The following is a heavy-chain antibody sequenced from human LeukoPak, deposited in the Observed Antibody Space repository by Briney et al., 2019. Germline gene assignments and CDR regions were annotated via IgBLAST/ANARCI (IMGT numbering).Heavy chain of an antibody. J-gene: IGHJ4*02. CDR1: GFTFSGYW. CDR3: ASSNWYALDS. V-gene: IGHV3-74*01. D-gene: IGHD1-20*01. CDR2: INTDGTAT. Sequence: GGSLRLSCAASGFTFSGYWMFWVRQAPGKGLVWVSRINTDGTATTYADSVKGRFSISRDNAKNTLYLQMNSLRAEDTAVYYCASSNWYALDSWGQGTLVTVSS.